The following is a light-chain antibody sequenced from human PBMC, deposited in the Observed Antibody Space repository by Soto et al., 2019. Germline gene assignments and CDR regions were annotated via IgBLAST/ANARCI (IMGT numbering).Light chain of an antibody. CDR2: GAS. V-gene: IGKV3-20*01. CDR1: QSVSSSY. J-gene: IGKJ1*01. CDR3: QQYGSSPPT. Sequence: EIVLTQSPGTLSLSPGERATLSCRASQSVSSSYLAWYQQKPGQAPRLLIYGASSRATVIPDRFSGSGSGTDFTLTISRLEPEDFAVYYCQQYGSSPPTLGQGTKVVIK.